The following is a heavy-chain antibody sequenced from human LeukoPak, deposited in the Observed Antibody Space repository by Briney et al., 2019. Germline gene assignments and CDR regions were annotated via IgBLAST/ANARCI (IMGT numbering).Heavy chain of an antibody. J-gene: IGHJ5*02. CDR2: INHSGST. Sequence: PSETLSLTCAVYGVSFSGYYWSWIRQPPGKGLEWIGEINHSGSTNYNPSLKSRVTISEDTSKNQFSLKLSSVTAADTAVYYCARVGPPVLVVYAYWFDPWGQGTLVTVSS. V-gene: IGHV4-34*01. CDR1: GVSFSGYY. D-gene: IGHD2-8*02. CDR3: ARVGPPVLVVYAYWFDP.